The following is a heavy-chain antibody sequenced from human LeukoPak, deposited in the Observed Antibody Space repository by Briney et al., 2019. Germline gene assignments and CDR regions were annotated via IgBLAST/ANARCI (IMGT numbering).Heavy chain of an antibody. CDR1: GYTFTNYD. Sequence: GASVTVSFKASGYTFTNYDINWVRQATGQEREGMGYMNPNSGNSAYVQKFQGRVTITTDAPISTAYMELSGLRSEDPALYYCAREGLDYWGQGTLVTVSS. V-gene: IGHV1-8*01. CDR3: AREGLDY. CDR2: MNPNSGNS. J-gene: IGHJ4*02.